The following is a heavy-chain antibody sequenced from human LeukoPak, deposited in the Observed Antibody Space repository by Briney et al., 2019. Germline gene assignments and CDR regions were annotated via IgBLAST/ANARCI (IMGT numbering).Heavy chain of an antibody. D-gene: IGHD6-19*01. V-gene: IGHV1-24*01. J-gene: IGHJ4*02. CDR3: AADRVYRSSDWSWGFFDY. Sequence: EGSAKVSCKISGYSPCDLSIHWGREAPGEGLEWMGGFDSKNNKMDYSQKFQGRVTMTEDTSADTAYMDLTSLRSEATAVYFCAADRVYRSSDWSWGFFDYWGQGTLVIVSS. CDR1: GYSPCDLS. CDR2: FDSKNNKM.